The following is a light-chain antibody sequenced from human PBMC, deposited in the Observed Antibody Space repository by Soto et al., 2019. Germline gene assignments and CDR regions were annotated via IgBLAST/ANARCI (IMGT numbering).Light chain of an antibody. J-gene: IGKJ1*01. CDR2: AAS. V-gene: IGKV1-39*01. Sequence: DIQMTQSSSSLSASVGDRVTITCRASQSISSYLNWYQQKPGKAPKLLIYAASSLQSGVPSRFSGSGSGTDFTLTISSLQPDDFETYYCQQSYSTPRTFGQGTKVDIK. CDR1: QSISSY. CDR3: QQSYSTPRT.